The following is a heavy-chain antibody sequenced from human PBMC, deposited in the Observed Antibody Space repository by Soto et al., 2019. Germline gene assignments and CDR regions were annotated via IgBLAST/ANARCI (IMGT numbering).Heavy chain of an antibody. CDR2: IWYDGSNK. D-gene: IGHD5-12*01. CDR1: GFTFSSYG. J-gene: IGHJ4*02. Sequence: QVQLVESGGGVVQPGRSLRLSCAASGFTFSSYGMHWVRQAPGKGLEWVAVIWYDGSNKYYADSVKGRFTISRDNSKNTMSLQMNSLGAEDKAVYYCARGTDYSGYDFGVAPYFDYWGQGTLVTVSS. V-gene: IGHV3-33*01. CDR3: ARGTDYSGYDFGVAPYFDY.